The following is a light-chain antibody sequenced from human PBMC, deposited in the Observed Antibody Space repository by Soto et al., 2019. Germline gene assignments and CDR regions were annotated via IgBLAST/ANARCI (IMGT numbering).Light chain of an antibody. Sequence: EIVWTQSPGTLSLSPGERVTLSCRASQSVSSSYLAWYQQKPAQAPRLLIYGASNRATGIPDRFSGSGSGTDFTLTISGLEHEDFAVYYCQQYGGSPPYTFGQGTKLEIK. CDR3: QQYGGSPPYT. J-gene: IGKJ2*01. CDR2: GAS. V-gene: IGKV3-20*01. CDR1: QSVSSSY.